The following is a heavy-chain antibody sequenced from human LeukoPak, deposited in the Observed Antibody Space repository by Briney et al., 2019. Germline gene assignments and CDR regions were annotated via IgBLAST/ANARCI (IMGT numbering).Heavy chain of an antibody. CDR1: GGSFSGYY. Sequence: SETLSLTCAVYGGSFSGYYWSWIRQPPGKGLEWIGEINHSGSTNYNPSLKSRVTISVHTSKNQFSLKLSSVTAADTAVYYCARGLLYYYDSRGYYYWGQGTLVTVSS. V-gene: IGHV4-34*01. D-gene: IGHD3-22*01. CDR3: ARGLLYYYDSRGYYY. CDR2: INHSGST. J-gene: IGHJ4*02.